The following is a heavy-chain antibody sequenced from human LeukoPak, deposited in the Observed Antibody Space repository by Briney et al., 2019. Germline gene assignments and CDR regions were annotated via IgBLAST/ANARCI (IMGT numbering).Heavy chain of an antibody. D-gene: IGHD3-22*01. CDR1: GFTVSRNY. CDR2: IYSNNST. Sequence: GGSLRLSCAASGFTVSRNYMTWVRQAPGKGLEWVSVIYSNNSTYYADSVKGRFTISRDSSKNTLYLQMNSLRVEDTAIYYCARGITMMIVAPGYWGQGSLVTVSS. J-gene: IGHJ4*02. CDR3: ARGITMMIVAPGY. V-gene: IGHV3-53*01.